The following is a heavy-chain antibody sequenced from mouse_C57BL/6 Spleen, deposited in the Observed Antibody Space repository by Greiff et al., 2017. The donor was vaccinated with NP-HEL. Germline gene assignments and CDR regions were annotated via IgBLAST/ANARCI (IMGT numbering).Heavy chain of an antibody. J-gene: IGHJ2*01. CDR1: GYAFSSSW. D-gene: IGHD4-1*01. CDR2: IYPGDGDT. V-gene: IGHV1-82*01. Sequence: QVQLKESGPELVKPGASVKISCKASGYAFSSSWMNWVKQRPGKGLEWIGRIYPGDGDTNYNGKFKGKATLTADKSSSTAYMQLSSLTSEDSAVYFCARSEAGTGYFDYWGQGTTLTVSS. CDR3: ARSEAGTGYFDY.